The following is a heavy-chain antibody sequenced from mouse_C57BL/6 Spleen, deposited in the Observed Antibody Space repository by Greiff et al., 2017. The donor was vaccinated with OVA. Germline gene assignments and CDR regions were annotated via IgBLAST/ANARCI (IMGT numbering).Heavy chain of an antibody. CDR2: IDPSDSYT. J-gene: IGHJ1*03. Sequence: QVQLQQPGAELVKPGASVKLSCKASGYTFTSYWMQWVKQRPGQGLEWIGEIDPSDSYTNYNQKFKGKATLTVDTSSSTAYMQLISLTSEDSAVYYCAGYDGGYWYFDVWGTGTTVTVSS. CDR1: GYTFTSYW. V-gene: IGHV1-50*01. D-gene: IGHD2-2*01. CDR3: AGYDGGYWYFDV.